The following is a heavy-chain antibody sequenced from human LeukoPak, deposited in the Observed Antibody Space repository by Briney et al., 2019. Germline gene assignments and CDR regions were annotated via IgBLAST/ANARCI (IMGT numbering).Heavy chain of an antibody. Sequence: GGSLRLSCEASGFTFSIYWMSWVRQAPGKGLEWVANIKEDGSEKDYVDSVKGRFIISRDNVKNSLYLQMNSLRPGDTAMYYCARDRAVAGLFDPWGQGTLVTVSS. D-gene: IGHD6-19*01. CDR3: ARDRAVAGLFDP. CDR2: IKEDGSEK. CDR1: GFTFSIYW. V-gene: IGHV3-7*01. J-gene: IGHJ5*02.